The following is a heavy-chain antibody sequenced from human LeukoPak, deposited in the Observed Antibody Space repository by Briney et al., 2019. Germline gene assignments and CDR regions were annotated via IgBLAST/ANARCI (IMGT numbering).Heavy chain of an antibody. J-gene: IGHJ4*02. CDR2: INPNSGGT. CDR1: GYTFTGYY. Sequence: ASVKVSCKASGYTFTGYYMHWVRQAPGQGLEWMGRINPNSGGTNYAQKFQGRVTMTRDTSISTAYMELSRLRSDDTAVYSCARADQNYDFWSGYSDYWGQGTLVTVSS. CDR3: ARADQNYDFWSGYSDY. V-gene: IGHV1-2*06. D-gene: IGHD3-3*01.